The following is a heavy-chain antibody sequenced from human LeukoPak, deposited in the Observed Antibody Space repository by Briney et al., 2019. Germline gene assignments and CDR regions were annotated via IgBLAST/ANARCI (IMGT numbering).Heavy chain of an antibody. D-gene: IGHD6-19*01. V-gene: IGHV3-23*01. Sequence: GGSLRLSCAASVFTFSSYAMSWVRQAPGKGLEWVSTISGRGGSTYYADSVKGRFTISRDNSKNTQYLQKNSLRGEDTAVYYCAKGSGWYSDYWGQGTLVTVSS. CDR2: ISGRGGST. CDR1: VFTFSSYA. CDR3: AKGSGWYSDY. J-gene: IGHJ4*02.